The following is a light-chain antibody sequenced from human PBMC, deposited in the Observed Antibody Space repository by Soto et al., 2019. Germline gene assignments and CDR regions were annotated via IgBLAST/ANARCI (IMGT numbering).Light chain of an antibody. Sequence: EIVLTQSPGTLSLSPGERATLSCRASQRVSSTYLAWYQQKPGQAPRLLLYGASSRATGIPDRFSGSGSGTDFTLTISRLEPEDFAAYYCQQYGSSTLTFGGGTKVEIK. CDR2: GAS. V-gene: IGKV3-20*01. J-gene: IGKJ4*01. CDR1: QRVSSTY. CDR3: QQYGSSTLT.